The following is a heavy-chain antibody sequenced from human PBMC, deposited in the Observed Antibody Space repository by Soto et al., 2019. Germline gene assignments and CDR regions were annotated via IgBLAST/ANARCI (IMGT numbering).Heavy chain of an antibody. CDR2: VGRGVRT. Sequence: PGGSLRLSCAASGFSFGTYSMRWVRQAPGKGLEWVATVGRGVRTTYAETVRGRFTISRDKSTNALYMQMNSLRADDTALYYCAKGILVEAPGNRAFDYWGQGTLVTVSS. V-gene: IGHV3-23*01. CDR3: AKGILVEAPGNRAFDY. CDR1: GFSFGTYS. D-gene: IGHD6-13*01. J-gene: IGHJ4*02.